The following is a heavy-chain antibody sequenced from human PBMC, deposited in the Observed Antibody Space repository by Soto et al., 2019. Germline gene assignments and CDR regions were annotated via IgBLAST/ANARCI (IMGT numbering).Heavy chain of an antibody. CDR3: ATFYYDSSGYGIDY. D-gene: IGHD3-22*01. J-gene: IGHJ4*02. CDR2: IYYSGNT. V-gene: IGHV4-59*08. CDR1: AGSISSYY. Sequence: SETLSLTCTVSAGSISSYYWSWFRQPPGKGLEWIGYIYYSGNTNYNPSLRSRVTMSVDTSKNQFSLKLSSVTAADTAVYYCATFYYDSSGYGIDYWGQGTLVTVSS.